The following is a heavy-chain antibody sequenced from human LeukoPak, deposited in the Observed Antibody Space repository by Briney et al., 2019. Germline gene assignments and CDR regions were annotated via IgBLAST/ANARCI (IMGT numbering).Heavy chain of an antibody. CDR3: ARDKSGNSGWYSYFDY. D-gene: IGHD6-19*01. V-gene: IGHV1-2*02. CDR2: INPNSGDT. CDR1: GYTFTGYY. Sequence: ASVKVSCKASGYTFTGYYMHWVRQAPGQGFEWMGWINPNSGDTNYAQKFQGRVTMTRDTSISTAYMELSRLRSDDTAVYYCARDKSGNSGWYSYFDYWGQGTLVTVSS. J-gene: IGHJ4*01.